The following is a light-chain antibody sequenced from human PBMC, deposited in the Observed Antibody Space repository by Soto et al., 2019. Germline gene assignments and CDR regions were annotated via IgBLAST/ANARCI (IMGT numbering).Light chain of an antibody. Sequence: EIVLTQSPGTLSLSPGERATLSCRAIQSLTSDYLAWYQQKPGQTPRLLIYDTSTRATGVPARFSGSGSGTDFTLTITRLEPEDFAVYYCQRFGTSPPWTFGQGTKVDIK. CDR2: DTS. CDR3: QRFGTSPPWT. CDR1: QSLTSDY. J-gene: IGKJ1*01. V-gene: IGKV3-20*01.